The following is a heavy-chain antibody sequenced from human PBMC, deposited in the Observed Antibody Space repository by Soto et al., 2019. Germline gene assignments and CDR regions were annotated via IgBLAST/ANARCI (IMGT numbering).Heavy chain of an antibody. CDR3: ASVAVSSYPYFQYGMDV. Sequence: SPVKVARKSAGWTFSVDVSSRRLLATRQGLEWMGGIIPIFGTANYAQKFQGRVTITADESTSTAYMELSSLRSEDTAVYYCASVAVSSYPYFQYGMDVRGQGTTVTVPS. D-gene: IGHD2-2*01. CDR2: IIPIFGTA. J-gene: IGHJ6*02. V-gene: IGHV1-69*13. CDR1: GWTFSVDV.